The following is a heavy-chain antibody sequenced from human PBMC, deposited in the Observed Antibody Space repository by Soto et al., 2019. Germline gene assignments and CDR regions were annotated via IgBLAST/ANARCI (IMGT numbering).Heavy chain of an antibody. CDR3: ASYDSSGYPFDY. Sequence: SVKVSCKASGGTFSSYTISWVRQAPGQGLEWMGRIIPILGTANYAQKFQGRVTITADESTSTAYMELSSLRSEDTAVYYCASYDSSGYPFDYWGQGTLVTVSS. CDR2: IIPILGTA. CDR1: GGTFSSYT. V-gene: IGHV1-69*08. D-gene: IGHD3-22*01. J-gene: IGHJ4*02.